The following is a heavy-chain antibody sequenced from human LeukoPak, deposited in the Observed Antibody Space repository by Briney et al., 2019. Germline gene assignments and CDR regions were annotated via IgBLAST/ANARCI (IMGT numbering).Heavy chain of an antibody. Sequence: KSSETLSLTCAVYGGSFRVYYWSWIRQPPGRGLEWIGEINHSGSTNYNPSIKGRVTISVDTSKNQFSLKLRPVTAADTAVYYCERDTYPRDGPSYWGQGTLVTVSS. CDR2: INHSGST. V-gene: IGHV4-34*01. CDR3: ERDTYPRDGPSY. J-gene: IGHJ4*02. CDR1: GGSFRVYY.